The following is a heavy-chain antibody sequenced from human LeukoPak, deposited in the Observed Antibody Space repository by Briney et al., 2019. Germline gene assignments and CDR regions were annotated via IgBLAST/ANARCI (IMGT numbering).Heavy chain of an antibody. D-gene: IGHD5-12*01. CDR3: ARDYGWLRLFDY. J-gene: IGHJ4*02. CDR2: ITSSDSTL. V-gene: IGHV3-11*04. Sequence: WISYITSSDSTLYYADSVKGRFTISRDNGKNSLSLQMNSLRAEDTAVYYCARDYGWLRLFDYWGQGTLVTVSS.